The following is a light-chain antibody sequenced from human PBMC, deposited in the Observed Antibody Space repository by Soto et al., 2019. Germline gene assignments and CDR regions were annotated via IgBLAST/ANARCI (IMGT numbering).Light chain of an antibody. CDR3: SSYTTGSTLGVR. CDR2: EVT. V-gene: IGLV2-14*01. J-gene: IGLJ2*01. CDR1: SSDVGGYNY. Sequence: QSVLAQPASVSGSPGQSITISCTGTSSDVGGYNYVSWYQQHAGKAPKLMIYEVTDRPSGVSNRFSGSKSGNTASLTISGLQAEDEADYYCSSYTTGSTLGVRVGGGTTGHRP.